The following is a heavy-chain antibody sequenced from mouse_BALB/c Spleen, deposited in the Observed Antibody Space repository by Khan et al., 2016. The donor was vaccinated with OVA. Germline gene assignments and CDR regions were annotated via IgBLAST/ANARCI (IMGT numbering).Heavy chain of an antibody. D-gene: IGHD1-1*01. Sequence: DMVKPGASVKLSCKASGYTFTSYWINWIKQRPGQGLEWIGRIAPGSGSTNYNEMFKGKATLTVDTSSSTAYSQLSSLSSEDSAVYFCARSNYYVRSLYALDYWGQGTSVTVSS. CDR2: IAPGSGST. J-gene: IGHJ4*01. CDR1: GYTFTSYW. V-gene: IGHV1S41*01. CDR3: ARSNYYVRSLYALDY.